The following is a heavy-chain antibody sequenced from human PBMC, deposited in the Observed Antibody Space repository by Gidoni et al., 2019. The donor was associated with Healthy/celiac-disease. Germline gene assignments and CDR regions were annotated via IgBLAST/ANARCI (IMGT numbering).Heavy chain of an antibody. Sequence: EVQLVQSGAEVKKQGESLKISGKGSGYSLTSYWIGWVRQMPGKGLEWMGIIYPGDSDTRYSPSFQGQVTISADKSISTAYLQWSSLKASDTAMYYCASASGSYYPKHDAFDIWGQGTMVTVSS. J-gene: IGHJ3*02. CDR2: IYPGDSDT. CDR1: GYSLTSYW. CDR3: ASASGSYYPKHDAFDI. V-gene: IGHV5-51*03. D-gene: IGHD1-26*01.